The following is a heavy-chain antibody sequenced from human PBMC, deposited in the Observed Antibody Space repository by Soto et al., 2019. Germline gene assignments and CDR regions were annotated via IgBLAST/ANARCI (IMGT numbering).Heavy chain of an antibody. D-gene: IGHD2-2*01. CDR3: ARERSVGYCITTTCRKPSYYYEMEV. CDR2: IIPVFGTP. V-gene: IGHV1-69*13. CDR1: GGTFTNYA. J-gene: IGHJ6*02. Sequence: GASVKVSCKASGGTFTNYAFSWVRKAPGQGLEWMGGIIPVFGTPDYAQKFQGRVTVTADESTRTASMELSSLRCDDTAVYYCARERSVGYCITTTCRKPSYYYEMEVWGQGTTATVSS.